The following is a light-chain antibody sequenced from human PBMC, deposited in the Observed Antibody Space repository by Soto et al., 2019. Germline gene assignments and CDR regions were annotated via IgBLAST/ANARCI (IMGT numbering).Light chain of an antibody. CDR2: KAS. J-gene: IGKJ1*01. Sequence: DIQMTQSPSTLSGSVGDRVTITCRASQTISSWLAWYQQKPGKAPKLLIYKASTLKSGVPSRFSGSGSGTEFTLTINSLQPDDFATYYCQQYHIYSEALGQGTKVDI. CDR1: QTISSW. CDR3: QQYHIYSEA. V-gene: IGKV1-5*03.